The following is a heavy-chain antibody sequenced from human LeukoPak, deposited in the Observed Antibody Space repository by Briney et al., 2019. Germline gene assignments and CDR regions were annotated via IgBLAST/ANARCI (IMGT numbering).Heavy chain of an antibody. CDR1: GYTFTSYG. Sequence: GASVKVSCKASGYTFTSYGISWVRQAPGQGLEWMGWISAYNGNTNYAQKLQGRVTMTTDTSTSTAYMELRSLRSDDTAVYYCARGGARTLGYCSGGSCYSQVFNFDYWGQGTLVTVSS. CDR3: ARGGARTLGYCSGGSCYSQVFNFDY. CDR2: ISAYNGNT. J-gene: IGHJ4*02. V-gene: IGHV1-18*01. D-gene: IGHD2-15*01.